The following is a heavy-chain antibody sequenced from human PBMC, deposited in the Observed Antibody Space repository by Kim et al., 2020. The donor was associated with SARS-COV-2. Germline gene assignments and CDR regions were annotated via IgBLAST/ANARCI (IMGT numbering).Heavy chain of an antibody. CDR3: ARGNYYDSSGYQPTLD. CDR2: IIPIFGTA. J-gene: IGHJ4*02. CDR1: GGTFSSYA. V-gene: IGHV1-69*13. Sequence: SVKVSCKASGGTFSSYAISWVRQAPGQGLEWMGGIIPIFGTANYAQKFQGRVTITADESTSTAYMELSSLRSEDTAVYYCARGNYYDSSGYQPTLDWGQGTLVTVSS. D-gene: IGHD3-22*01.